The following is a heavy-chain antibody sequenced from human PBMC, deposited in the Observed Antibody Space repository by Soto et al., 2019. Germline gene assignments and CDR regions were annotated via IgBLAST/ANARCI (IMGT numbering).Heavy chain of an antibody. D-gene: IGHD3-3*01. J-gene: IGHJ6*02. Sequence: TSETLSLTCTVSGGSISSYYWSWIRQPPGKGLEWIGYIYYSGSTNYNPSLKSRVTISVDTSKNQFSLKLSSVTAADTAVYYCARVLRGRFLEWLLAPSGMDVWGQGTTVTVSS. CDR2: IYYSGST. CDR1: GGSISSYY. V-gene: IGHV4-59*01. CDR3: ARVLRGRFLEWLLAPSGMDV.